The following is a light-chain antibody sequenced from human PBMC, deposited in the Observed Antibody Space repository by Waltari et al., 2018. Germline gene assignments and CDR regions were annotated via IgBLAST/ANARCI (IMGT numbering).Light chain of an antibody. CDR1: QSVSNS. Sequence: EIILTQSPATLSLSPGDRATLSCRASQSVSNSLSWYQQKPGQAPRLLIYDASTRAPGIPARFSGSGSGTDFTLTIGSLEPEDFAVYFCLQRSNWPPTFGGGTTVEIK. V-gene: IGKV3-11*01. CDR2: DAS. CDR3: LQRSNWPPT. J-gene: IGKJ4*01.